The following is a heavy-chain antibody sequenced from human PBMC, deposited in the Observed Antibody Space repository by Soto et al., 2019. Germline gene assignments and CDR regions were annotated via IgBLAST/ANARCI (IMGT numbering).Heavy chain of an antibody. J-gene: IGHJ4*02. CDR3: ASLWFGESQTLDY. Sequence: GGSLRLSCAASGFTFSSYSMNWVRQAPGKGLEWVSSISSSSSYIYYADSVKGRFTISRDNAKNSLYLQMNSLRAEDTAVYYCASLWFGESQTLDYWGQGTLVTVSS. CDR1: GFTFSSYS. V-gene: IGHV3-21*01. D-gene: IGHD3-10*01. CDR2: ISSSSSYI.